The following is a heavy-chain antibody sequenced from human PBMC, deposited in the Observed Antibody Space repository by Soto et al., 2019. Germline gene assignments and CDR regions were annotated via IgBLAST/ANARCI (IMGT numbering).Heavy chain of an antibody. CDR2: IIPIFGTA. Sequence: QVQLVQSGAEVKKPGSSVKVSCKASGGTFSSYAISWVRQAPGQGLEWMGGIIPIFGTANYARKFQGRVTITADESTSTAYMELSSLRSEDTAVYDCARAPRAGLWRIRNIVGATGWFDPWGQGTLVTVSS. V-gene: IGHV1-69*01. CDR3: ARAPRAGLWRIRNIVGATGWFDP. J-gene: IGHJ5*02. D-gene: IGHD1-26*01. CDR1: GGTFSSYA.